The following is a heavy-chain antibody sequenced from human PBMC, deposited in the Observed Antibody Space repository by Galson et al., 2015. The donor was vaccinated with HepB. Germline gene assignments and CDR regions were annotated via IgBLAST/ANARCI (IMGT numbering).Heavy chain of an antibody. Sequence: SVKVSCKASGGTFSSYAISWVRQAPGQGLEWMGGIIPIFGTANYAQKFQGRVTITADKSTSTAYMELSSLRSEDTAVYYCACYLRYCSGGSCYSETDYWGQGTLVTVSS. J-gene: IGHJ4*02. CDR2: IIPIFGTA. V-gene: IGHV1-69*06. CDR1: GGTFSSYA. D-gene: IGHD2-15*01. CDR3: ACYLRYCSGGSCYSETDY.